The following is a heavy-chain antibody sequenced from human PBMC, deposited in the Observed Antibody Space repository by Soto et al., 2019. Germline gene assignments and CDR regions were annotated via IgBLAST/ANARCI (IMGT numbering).Heavy chain of an antibody. CDR2: IGGGGNT. D-gene: IGHD4-17*01. V-gene: IGHV3-23*01. CDR3: AKRYDGDYYNCFNM. CDR1: GFTFINYA. J-gene: IGHJ3*02. Sequence: GGSLRLSCAASGFTFINYAMSWVRQAPGKGLEWVSTIGGGGNTYYADSVKGRFTISRDNSKDMLYLQMNSLRAEDTALYYCAKRYDGDYYNCFNMWGQGTMVTVSS.